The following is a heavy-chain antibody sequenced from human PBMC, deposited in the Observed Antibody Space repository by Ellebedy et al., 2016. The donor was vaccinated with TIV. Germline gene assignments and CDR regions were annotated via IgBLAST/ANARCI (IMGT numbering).Heavy chain of an antibody. D-gene: IGHD5-18*01. V-gene: IGHV4-34*01. Sequence: MPSETLSLTCAVYGGSFSGYYWSWIRQPPGKGLEWIGEINHSGSTNYNPSLKSRVTISVDTSKNQFSLKLSSVTAADTAVYYCARGRGGYSYGRHFDYWGQGTLVTVSS. CDR2: INHSGST. CDR1: GGSFSGYY. CDR3: ARGRGGYSYGRHFDY. J-gene: IGHJ4*02.